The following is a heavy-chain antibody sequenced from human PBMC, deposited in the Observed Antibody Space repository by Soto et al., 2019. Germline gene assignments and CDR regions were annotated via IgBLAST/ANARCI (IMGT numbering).Heavy chain of an antibody. D-gene: IGHD6-19*01. Sequence: EVQLVESGGGLVKPGGSLRLSCAASGFTFSSYSMNWVRQAPGKGLEWVSSISSSSSYIYYADSVKGRFTISRDNAKNSLYLQMNSLRAEDTAVYYCARWDSSGWAFDIWGQGTVVTVSS. CDR1: GFTFSSYS. V-gene: IGHV3-21*01. J-gene: IGHJ3*02. CDR3: ARWDSSGWAFDI. CDR2: ISSSSSYI.